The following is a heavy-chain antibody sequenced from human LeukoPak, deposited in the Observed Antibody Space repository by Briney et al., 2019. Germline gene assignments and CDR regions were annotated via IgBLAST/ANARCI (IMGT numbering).Heavy chain of an antibody. J-gene: IGHJ4*02. CDR1: RFTFSSYW. Sequence: GGSLRLSCAASRFTFSSYWMSWVRQAPGKGLEWVANIKQDGSEKYYVDSVKGRFTISRDNAKNSLYLQMNSLRAEDTAVYYCARDDYGGNSALDYWGQGTLVTVSS. D-gene: IGHD4-17*01. V-gene: IGHV3-7*01. CDR3: ARDDYGGNSALDY. CDR2: IKQDGSEK.